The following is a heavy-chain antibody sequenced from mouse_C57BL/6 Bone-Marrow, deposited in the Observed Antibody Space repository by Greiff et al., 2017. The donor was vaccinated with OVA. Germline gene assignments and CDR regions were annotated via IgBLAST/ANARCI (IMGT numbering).Heavy chain of an antibody. V-gene: IGHV1-81*01. CDR1: GYTFTSYG. CDR2: IYPRSGNT. Sequence: QVQLQQSGAELARPGASVKLSCKASGYTFTSYGISWVKQRTGQGLEWIGEIYPRSGNTYYNEKFKGKATLTADKSSSTAYMELRSLTSEDSAVYFWARGDYYGSSYVRGCAYWGQGTLVTVSA. J-gene: IGHJ3*01. D-gene: IGHD1-1*01. CDR3: ARGDYYGSSYVRGCAY.